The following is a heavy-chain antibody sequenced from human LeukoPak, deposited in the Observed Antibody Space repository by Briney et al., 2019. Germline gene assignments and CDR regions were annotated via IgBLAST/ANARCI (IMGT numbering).Heavy chain of an antibody. J-gene: IGHJ4*02. CDR2: INHSGST. CDR1: GGSFSGYY. V-gene: IGHV4-34*01. CDR3: ARVRSGSFGH. Sequence: PSETLSLTCAVYGGSFSGYYWSWIRQPPGKGLEWIGEINHSGSTNYNPSLKSRVTISVDTSKNQFSLKLSSVTAADTAVYHCARVRSGSFGHWGQGTLVTVSS. D-gene: IGHD1-26*01.